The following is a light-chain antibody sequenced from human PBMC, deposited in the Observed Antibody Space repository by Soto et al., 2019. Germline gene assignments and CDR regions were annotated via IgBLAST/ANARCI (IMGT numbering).Light chain of an antibody. Sequence: EIVLTQSPGTLSLSPGERATLSCRASQSVSSSYLAWYQQKPGQAPRLLIYGASSRVTGIPDRFSGSGSGTDFTLTISTLEPEDFAVYYCQQYGSSPPLTFGGGTKVEIK. CDR1: QSVSSSY. CDR3: QQYGSSPPLT. CDR2: GAS. J-gene: IGKJ4*01. V-gene: IGKV3-20*01.